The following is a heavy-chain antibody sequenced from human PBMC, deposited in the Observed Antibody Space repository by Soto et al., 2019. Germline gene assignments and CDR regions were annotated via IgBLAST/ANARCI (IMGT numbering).Heavy chain of an antibody. CDR1: VCTLSSYA. V-gene: IGHV1-69*12. D-gene: IGHD3-22*01. J-gene: IGHJ4*02. CDR2: IIPIFGTA. CDR3: ARGGAYYYDSSGYNSFDY. Sequence: QVQLVQSGAEVKKPGSSVKVSCKASVCTLSSYAISWVRQAPGQGLEWMGGIIPIFGTANYAQKFQGRVTITADESTSTAYMELSSLRSEDTAVYYCARGGAYYYDSSGYNSFDYWGQGTLVTVSS.